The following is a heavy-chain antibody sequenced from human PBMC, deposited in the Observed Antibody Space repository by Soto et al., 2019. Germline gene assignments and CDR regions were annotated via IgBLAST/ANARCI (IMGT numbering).Heavy chain of an antibody. Sequence: PSETLSLTCTVSGGSITSSYWSWIRRPPGKGLEWIAYIYDTGISGYTPSTSYNPSLKSRVTMSVDTSKSQFSLKLTSVTAADTAVYYCARDRVWFGESPGLRVYYYGMDVWGQGTTVTVSS. CDR2: IYDTGISGYTPST. J-gene: IGHJ6*02. V-gene: IGHV4-59*01. CDR1: GGSITSSY. D-gene: IGHD3-10*01. CDR3: ARDRVWFGESPGLRVYYYGMDV.